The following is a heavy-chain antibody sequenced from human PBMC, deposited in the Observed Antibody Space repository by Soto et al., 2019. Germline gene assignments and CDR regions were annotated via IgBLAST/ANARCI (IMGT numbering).Heavy chain of an antibody. V-gene: IGHV4-30-4*01. CDR3: ARAGTTGYCSSTSCANRYYYYGMDV. CDR2: IYYSGST. CDR1: GGSISSGDYY. D-gene: IGHD2-2*01. J-gene: IGHJ6*02. Sequence: SETLSLTCTVSGGSISSGDYYWSWIRQPPGKGLEWIGYIYYSGSTYYNPSLKSRVTISVDTSKNQFSLKLSSVTAADTAVYYCARAGTTGYCSSTSCANRYYYYGMDVWGQGTTVTVSS.